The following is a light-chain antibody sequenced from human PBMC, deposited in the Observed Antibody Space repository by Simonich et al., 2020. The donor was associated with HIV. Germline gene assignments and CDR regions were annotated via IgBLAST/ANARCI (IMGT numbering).Light chain of an antibody. CDR1: QGIRNS. CDR2: AAS. V-gene: IGKV1-NL1*01. CDR3: QQYFSTPPWT. Sequence: DIQMTQSPSSLSASVGDRVPITCRASQGIRNSLAWYQQKPGKAPKLLLYAASRLETGVPSRFSGSGSGTDYILTITSLQPEDFATYYCQQYFSTPPWTFGRGTKVEIK. J-gene: IGKJ1*01.